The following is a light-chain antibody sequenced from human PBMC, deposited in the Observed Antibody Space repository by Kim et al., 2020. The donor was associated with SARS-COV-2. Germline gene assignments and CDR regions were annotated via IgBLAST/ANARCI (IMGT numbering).Light chain of an antibody. CDR3: CSYAGTSTFVV. CDR2: EVT. V-gene: IGLV2-23*02. CDR1: SSDVGSYNL. Sequence: QSITISCDGTSSDVGSYNLVSWYQHRPGKAPKLMIYEVTKRPSGVSNRFSGSKSGNTASLTISGLQAEDEADYYCCSYAGTSTFVVFGGGTQLTVL. J-gene: IGLJ2*01.